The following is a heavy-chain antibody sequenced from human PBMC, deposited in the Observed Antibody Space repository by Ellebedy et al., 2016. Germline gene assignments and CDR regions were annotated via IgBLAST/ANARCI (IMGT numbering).Heavy chain of an antibody. J-gene: IGHJ6*03. D-gene: IGHD6-13*01. CDR1: GYTFTSYY. CDR3: ARDVRGIAAADYYYYYYMDV. V-gene: IGHV1-46*01. CDR2: INPSGGST. Sequence: ASVKVSXXASGYTFTSYYMHWVRQAPGQGLEWMGIINPSGGSTSYAQKFQGRVTMTRDTSTSTVYMELSSLRSEDTAVYYCARDVRGIAAADYYYYYYMDVWGKGTTVTVSS.